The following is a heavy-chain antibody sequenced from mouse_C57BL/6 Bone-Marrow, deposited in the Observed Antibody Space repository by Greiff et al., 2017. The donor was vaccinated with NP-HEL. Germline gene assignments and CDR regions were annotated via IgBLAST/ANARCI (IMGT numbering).Heavy chain of an antibody. CDR2: IDPETGGT. Sequence: QVQLQQSGAELVRPGASVTLSCKASGYTFTDYEMHWVKQTPVHGLEWIGAIDPETGGTAYNQKFKGKAILTADKSSSTAYMELRSLSSEDSAVYYCTSVDCLSYYGSRGYYYAMDYWGQGTSVTVSS. CDR3: TSVDCLSYYGSRGYYYAMDY. CDR1: GYTFTDYE. V-gene: IGHV1-15*01. J-gene: IGHJ4*01. D-gene: IGHD1-1*01.